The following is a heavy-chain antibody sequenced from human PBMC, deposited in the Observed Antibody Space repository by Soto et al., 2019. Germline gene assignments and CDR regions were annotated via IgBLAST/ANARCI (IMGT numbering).Heavy chain of an antibody. D-gene: IGHD3-10*01. CDR2: IYYSGST. Sequence: SVPQSLTNTVSGGNIGDGDYYCRMIRQPPGKGLEWIGYIYYSGSTYYNPSLKSRVTISVDTSKNQFSLKLSSVTAADTAVYYCYGSGSYSSYNNCFDPWGQGTLVIVSS. CDR1: GGNIGDGDYY. V-gene: IGHV4-30-4*01. J-gene: IGHJ5*02. CDR3: YGSGSYSSYNNCFDP.